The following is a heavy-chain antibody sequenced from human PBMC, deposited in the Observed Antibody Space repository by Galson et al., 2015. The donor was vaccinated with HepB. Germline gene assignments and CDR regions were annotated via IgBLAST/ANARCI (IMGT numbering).Heavy chain of an antibody. J-gene: IGHJ5*02. CDR1: GYTFTSHA. CDR2: INAGNGNT. D-gene: IGHD2-15*01. V-gene: IGHV1-3*01. CDR3: ARGRTKWSRDLWWFDP. Sequence: SVKVSCKASGYTFTSHAMHWVRQAPGQRLEWMGWINAGNGNTKYSQKFQGRVTITRDTSASTAYMELSSLRSEDTAVYYCARGRTKWSRDLWWFDPWGQGTLVTVSS.